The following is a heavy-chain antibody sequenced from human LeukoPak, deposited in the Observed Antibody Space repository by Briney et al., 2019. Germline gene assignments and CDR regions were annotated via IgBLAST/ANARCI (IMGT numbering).Heavy chain of an antibody. CDR2: IHPFDSKT. D-gene: IGHD3-9*01. V-gene: IGHV5-51*01. J-gene: IGHJ3*02. CDR1: GYKFATNW. CDR3: TTFFETTGFYGFDI. Sequence: GESLKISCKDSGYKFATNWIGWVRQMPGKGLEWVAIIHPFDSKTEYSPSFRGQVTISADKSITTAYLQRNSLKASDTAVYFCTTFFETTGFYGFDIWGQGTLVTVSS.